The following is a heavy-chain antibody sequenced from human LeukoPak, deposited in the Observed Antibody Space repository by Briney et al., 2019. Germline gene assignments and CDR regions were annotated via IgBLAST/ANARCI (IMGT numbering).Heavy chain of an antibody. CDR1: GYTFTGYY. V-gene: IGHV1-2*06. D-gene: IGHD6-6*01. CDR3: AREIYSSSPRFDY. J-gene: IGHJ4*02. CDR2: INPNSGGT. Sequence: GASVKVSCKASGYTFTGYYMHWVRQAPGQGLEWMGRINPNSGGTNYAQRFQGMVTITRDTSIRTGYMELSRLRPDATAVYYWAREIYSSSPRFDYWGQGTLVTVSP.